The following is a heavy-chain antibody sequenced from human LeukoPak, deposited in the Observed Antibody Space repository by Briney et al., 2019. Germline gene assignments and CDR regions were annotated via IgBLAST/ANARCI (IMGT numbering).Heavy chain of an antibody. Sequence: ASVKVSCKASGYTFTSYGISWVRQAPGQGLEWMGWISAYNGNTNYAQKLQGRVTMTTDTSTSTAYMELRSLRSDDTAVYYCARDRSGSYYFLSYFDYWGQGTLVTVSS. J-gene: IGHJ4*02. CDR1: GYTFTSYG. CDR2: ISAYNGNT. D-gene: IGHD1-26*01. CDR3: ARDRSGSYYFLSYFDY. V-gene: IGHV1-18*01.